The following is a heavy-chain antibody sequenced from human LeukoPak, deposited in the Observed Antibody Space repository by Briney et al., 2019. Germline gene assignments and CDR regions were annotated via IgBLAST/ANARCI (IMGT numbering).Heavy chain of an antibody. CDR1: GGSISRSSYY. J-gene: IGHJ2*01. CDR2: IYYSRTT. Sequence: SETLSLICTVSGGSISRSSYYWSWIRQPPGKGLEWIGSIYYSRTTYYNPSLKSRVTISVDTSKNQFSLKLSSVTAADTAVYYCERGPTVKYFDLWGRGTLVTVSS. D-gene: IGHD5-12*01. V-gene: IGHV4-39*01. CDR3: ERGPTVKYFDL.